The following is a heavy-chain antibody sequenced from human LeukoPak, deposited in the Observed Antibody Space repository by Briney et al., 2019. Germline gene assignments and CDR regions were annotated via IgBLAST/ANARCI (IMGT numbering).Heavy chain of an antibody. Sequence: PGGSLRLSCAASGFTFSSYEMNWVRQAPGKGLEWVSYISSSGSPIYYADSVKGRFTISRDNSKNTLYLHTNNLRAEDTAVYYCARDDSSSLYYFDYWGQGTLVTVSS. CDR2: ISSSGSPI. CDR1: GFTFSSYE. D-gene: IGHD6-13*01. CDR3: ARDDSSSLYYFDY. J-gene: IGHJ4*02. V-gene: IGHV3-48*03.